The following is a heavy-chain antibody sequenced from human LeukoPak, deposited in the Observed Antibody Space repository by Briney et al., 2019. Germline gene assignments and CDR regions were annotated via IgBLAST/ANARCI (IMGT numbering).Heavy chain of an antibody. CDR2: ISITGHT. V-gene: IGHV4-61*02. J-gene: IGHJ6*03. D-gene: IGHD3-10*01. CDR3: ARLNYYGSGSYYYYYYYMDV. CDR1: GASINTSNNY. Sequence: SETLSLTCFVSGASINTSNNYWSWIRQAAGKGLEWIGRISITGHTNYNPSLKSRVTISVDTSKNQFSLKLSSLTAADTAVYYCARLNYYGSGSYYYYYYYMDVWGKGTTVTISS.